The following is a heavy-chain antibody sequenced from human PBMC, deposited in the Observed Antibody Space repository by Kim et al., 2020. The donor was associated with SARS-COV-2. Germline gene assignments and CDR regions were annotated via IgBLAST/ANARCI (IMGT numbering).Heavy chain of an antibody. J-gene: IGHJ4*02. D-gene: IGHD6-13*01. Sequence: LKSRVTISVDTSKNQFSLKLSSVTAADTAVYYCARVGRPYSSSWYYFDYWGQGTLVTVSS. CDR3: ARVGRPYSSSWYYFDY. V-gene: IGHV4-39*01.